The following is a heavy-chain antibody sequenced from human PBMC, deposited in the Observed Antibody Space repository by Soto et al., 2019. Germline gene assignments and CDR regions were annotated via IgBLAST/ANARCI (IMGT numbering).Heavy chain of an antibody. CDR1: GYSFTIYW. V-gene: IGHV5-51*01. J-gene: IGHJ6*02. Sequence: PGESLKISCKGSGYSFTIYWIGWVRQMPGKGLEWMGIIYPGDSDTRYSPYFQGQVTISADKSISTAYLQWGSLKASDTAMYYCARVAKFGYCSSTSCYSYGMDVWGQGTTVTVSS. CDR2: IYPGDSDT. D-gene: IGHD2-2*03. CDR3: ARVAKFGYCSSTSCYSYGMDV.